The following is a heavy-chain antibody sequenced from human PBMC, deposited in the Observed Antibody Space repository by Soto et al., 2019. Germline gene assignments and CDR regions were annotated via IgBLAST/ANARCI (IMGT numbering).Heavy chain of an antibody. CDR2: IWYDGSNK. J-gene: IGHJ3*02. CDR3: AREGQRWLQLEAFDI. V-gene: IGHV3-33*01. D-gene: IGHD5-12*01. Sequence: QVQLVESGGGVVQPGRSLRLSCAASGFTFSSYGMHWVRQAPGKGLEWVAVIWYDGSNKYYVDSVKGRFTISRDNSKNTLYLQMNSLRAEDTAVYYCAREGQRWLQLEAFDIWGQGTMVTVSS. CDR1: GFTFSSYG.